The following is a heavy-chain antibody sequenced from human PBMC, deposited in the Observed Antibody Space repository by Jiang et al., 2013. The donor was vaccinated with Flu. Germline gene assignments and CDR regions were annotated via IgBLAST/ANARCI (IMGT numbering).Heavy chain of an antibody. CDR3: ARVSKQQLPYRPYYGMDV. Sequence: FSSYAISWVRQALDKGLSGMGGIIPIFGTANYAQKFQGRVTITADESTSTAYMELSSLRSEDTAVYYCARVSKQQLPYRPYYGMDVWGQGTTVTVSS. V-gene: IGHV1-69*01. D-gene: IGHD6-13*01. J-gene: IGHJ6*02. CDR2: IIPIFGTA. CDR1: FSSYA.